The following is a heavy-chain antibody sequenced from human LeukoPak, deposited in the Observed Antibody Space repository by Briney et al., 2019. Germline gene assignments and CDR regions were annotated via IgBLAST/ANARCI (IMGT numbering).Heavy chain of an antibody. Sequence: SETLSLTCTVSGGSISSYYWSWIRQPAGKGLEWIGRIYTSGSTNYNPSLKSRVTMSVDTSKNQFSLKLSSVTAADTAVYYCARDTHYDSSGYYHVAYFQHWGQGTLVTVSS. V-gene: IGHV4-4*07. D-gene: IGHD3-22*01. CDR3: ARDTHYDSSGYYHVAYFQH. CDR2: IYTSGST. CDR1: GGSISSYY. J-gene: IGHJ1*01.